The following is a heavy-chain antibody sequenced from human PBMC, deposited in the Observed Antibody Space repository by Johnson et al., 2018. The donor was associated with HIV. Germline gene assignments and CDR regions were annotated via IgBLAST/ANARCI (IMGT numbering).Heavy chain of an antibody. V-gene: IGHV3-15*01. Sequence: VQLVESGGGLVKPGGSLRLSCAASGFTFRNAWMNWVRQAPGEGLEWVGRIKSKTDGGTTDYATSVKGRFTVSRDDSKNTLYLQMNSLKIEDTAVYYCSSPRTGSQGFDAFDILGQGAVVTVSS. J-gene: IGHJ3*02. CDR1: GFTFRNAW. CDR2: IKSKTDGGTT. CDR3: SSPRTGSQGFDAFDI. D-gene: IGHD3/OR15-3a*01.